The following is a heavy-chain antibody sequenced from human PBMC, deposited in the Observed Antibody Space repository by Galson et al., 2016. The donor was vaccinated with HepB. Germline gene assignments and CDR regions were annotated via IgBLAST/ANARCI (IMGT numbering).Heavy chain of an antibody. Sequence: QSGAEVKKPGESLRISCKGSGYSFTSYWICWVRQMPGKGLEWMGRIDPSDSYTKYSPSFQGHVTISADKSISTAYLQWSSLKASDTAMYYCARYDYGGKRLPYWGQGTLVPVSS. CDR2: IDPSDSYT. CDR3: ARYDYGGKRLPY. D-gene: IGHD4-23*01. CDR1: GYSFTSYW. V-gene: IGHV5-10-1*01. J-gene: IGHJ4*02.